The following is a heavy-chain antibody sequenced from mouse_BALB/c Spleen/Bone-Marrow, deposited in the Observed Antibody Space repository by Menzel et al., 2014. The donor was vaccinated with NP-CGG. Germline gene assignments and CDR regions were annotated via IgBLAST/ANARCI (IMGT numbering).Heavy chain of an antibody. J-gene: IGHJ2*01. D-gene: IGHD1-1*02. CDR3: ARSTSTMDY. CDR2: IYPGDGDT. Sequence: QVQLQQSGAELVRPGSSLKISCKASGYAFSSYWMNWVKQRPGQGLEWIGQIYPGDGDTNYNGKFKDKATLTADKSSSTAYMQLSSLASEDSAVYFCARSTSTMDYWGQGTTLTVSS. CDR1: GYAFSSYW. V-gene: IGHV1-80*01.